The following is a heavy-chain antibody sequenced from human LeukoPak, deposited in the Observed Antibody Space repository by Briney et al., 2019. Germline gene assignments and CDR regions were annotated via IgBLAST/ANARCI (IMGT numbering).Heavy chain of an antibody. CDR3: AKLGHGGYYSYMDV. J-gene: IGHJ6*03. V-gene: IGHV3-23*01. CDR2: ISTDGTT. D-gene: IGHD3-16*01. Sequence: QAGGSLRLSCAVSGFTFANYAMTWVRQAPGKGLESVSSISTDGTTYYAHSGKGRFTLSRDNSKNTLYLQMSSLRAEDTAVYYCAKLGHGGYYSYMDVWGKGTTVTVSS. CDR1: GFTFANYA.